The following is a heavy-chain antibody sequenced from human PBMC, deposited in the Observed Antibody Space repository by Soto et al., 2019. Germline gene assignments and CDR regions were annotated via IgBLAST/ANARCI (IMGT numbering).Heavy chain of an antibody. V-gene: IGHV1-69*06. D-gene: IGHD3-3*01. CDR2: IIPIFGTA. CDR3: ARDGITIFGVVGDYYYGMDV. J-gene: IGHJ6*02. CDR1: GGTFSSYA. Sequence: ASVKVSCKASGGTFSSYAISWVRQAPGQGLEWMGGIIPIFGTANYAQKFQGRVTITADKSTSTAYMELSSLRSEDTAVYYCARDGITIFGVVGDYYYGMDVWGQGTTVTVSS.